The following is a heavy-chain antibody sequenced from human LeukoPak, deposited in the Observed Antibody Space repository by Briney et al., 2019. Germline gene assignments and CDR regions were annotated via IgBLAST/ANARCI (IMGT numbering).Heavy chain of an antibody. Sequence: SETLSLTCTVSGGSISSGSYYWSWIRQPPGKGLEWIGYIYYSGSTNYNPSLKSRVTISVDTSKNQFSLKLSSVTAADTAVYYCARVPRITGTRYYMDVWGKGTTVTVSS. CDR1: GGSISSGSYY. J-gene: IGHJ6*03. CDR2: IYYSGST. V-gene: IGHV4-61*01. CDR3: ARVPRITGTRYYMDV. D-gene: IGHD1-20*01.